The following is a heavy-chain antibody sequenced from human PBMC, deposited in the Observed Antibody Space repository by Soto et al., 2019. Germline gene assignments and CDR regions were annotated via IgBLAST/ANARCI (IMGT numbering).Heavy chain of an antibody. Sequence: QVQLQQWGAGPLRPLETLSLTCGVSGGSFSGYYWAWIRQSPGKGLEWIGEINDRGSINYNPSLKSRVSISVDTSNNHYSLNLRSVPAAETAVYYCARESHDILAGPPWVWYFDLWGRGTLVTVSS. J-gene: IGHJ2*01. CDR2: INDRGSI. CDR3: ARESHDILAGPPWVWYFDL. CDR1: GGSFSGYY. D-gene: IGHD3-9*01. V-gene: IGHV4-34*01.